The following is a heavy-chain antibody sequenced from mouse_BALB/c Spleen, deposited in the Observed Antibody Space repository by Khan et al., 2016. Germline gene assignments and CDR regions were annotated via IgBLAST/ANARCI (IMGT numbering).Heavy chain of an antibody. CDR2: IDPANGNT. CDR3: ARSPYDYDVWFAY. Sequence: VQLQQSGAELVKPGASVKLSCTASGFNIKDTYMHWVKQRPEQGLEWIGRIDPANGNTKYDPKFQGKATITAETSSNKAYLQLSSLNYEDTACYYCARSPYDYDVWFAYWGQGTLVTVSS. D-gene: IGHD2-4*01. CDR1: GFNIKDTY. J-gene: IGHJ3*01. V-gene: IGHV14-3*02.